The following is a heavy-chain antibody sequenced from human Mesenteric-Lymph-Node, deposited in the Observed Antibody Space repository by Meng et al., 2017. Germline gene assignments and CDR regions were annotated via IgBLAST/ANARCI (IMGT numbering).Heavy chain of an antibody. CDR1: GGSISSGDYY. CDR2: IYYSGST. CDR3: ARGYYDSSGYGCWYFDL. D-gene: IGHD3-22*01. V-gene: IGHV4-30-4*01. Sequence: QGQLQESGPGLVKPSQTLSLTCTVSGGSISSGDYYWSWIRQPPGKGLEWIGYIYYSGSTYYNPSLKSRVTISVDTSKNQFSLKLSSVTAADTAVYYCARGYYDSSGYGCWYFDLWGRGTLVTVSS. J-gene: IGHJ2*01.